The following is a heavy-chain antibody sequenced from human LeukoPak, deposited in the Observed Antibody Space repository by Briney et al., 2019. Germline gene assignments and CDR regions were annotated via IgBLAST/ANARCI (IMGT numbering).Heavy chain of an antibody. D-gene: IGHD2-2*01. CDR3: ARKAVVVPAANHYYYYGMDV. CDR1: DFTFSSYS. V-gene: IGHV3-21*01. Sequence: GGSRRLSCAAPDFTFSSYSMNWFRQAPGKGLEWVSSISSSGSYIYYADSVKRRFTISRDTHKNSLSLQMSTQGAEDTAVYYCARKAVVVPAANHYYYYGMDVWGQGTTVTVSS. CDR2: ISSSGSYI. J-gene: IGHJ6*02.